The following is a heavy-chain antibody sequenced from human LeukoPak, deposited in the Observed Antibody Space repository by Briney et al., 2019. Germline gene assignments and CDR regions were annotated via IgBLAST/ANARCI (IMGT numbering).Heavy chain of an antibody. V-gene: IGHV3-21*01. J-gene: IGHJ4*02. Sequence: PGGSLRLSCAASGFTFSSYSMNWVRQAPGKGLEWVSFISGSSSYIYYADSVRGRFSISRDNAKNSLYLQMNSLRAEDTAVYYCARIPSTMTPDYWGQGTLVTVSS. CDR2: ISGSSSYI. CDR1: GFTFSSYS. CDR3: ARIPSTMTPDY. D-gene: IGHD2/OR15-2a*01.